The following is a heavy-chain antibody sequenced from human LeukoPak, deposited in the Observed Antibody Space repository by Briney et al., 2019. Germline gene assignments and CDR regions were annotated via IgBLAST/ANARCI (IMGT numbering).Heavy chain of an antibody. J-gene: IGHJ3*02. CDR2: IHYSGST. Sequence: SETLSLTCTVSGGSITNYYWTWIRQPPGKGLEWIGYIHYSGSTNYNPSLKSRVTISVDTSKNQFSLKLSSVTAADTAVYYCARGPTTAVADAFDIWGQGTMVTVSS. CDR3: ARGPTTAVADAFDI. V-gene: IGHV4-59*01. D-gene: IGHD6-19*01. CDR1: GGSITNYY.